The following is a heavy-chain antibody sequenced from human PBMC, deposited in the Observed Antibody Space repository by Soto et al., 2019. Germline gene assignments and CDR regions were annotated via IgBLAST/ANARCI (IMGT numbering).Heavy chain of an antibody. Sequence: PSETLSLTCTVAGGSIISYCWSWIRQPPGKGLEWIGYIYYSGSTNYNPSLKSRVTISVDTSKNQFSLKLRSVTGADTAVYYCARRYGGNFDYWGQGTLVTVS. CDR1: GGSIISYC. CDR2: IYYSGST. V-gene: IGHV4-59*01. D-gene: IGHD1-26*01. CDR3: ARRYGGNFDY. J-gene: IGHJ4*02.